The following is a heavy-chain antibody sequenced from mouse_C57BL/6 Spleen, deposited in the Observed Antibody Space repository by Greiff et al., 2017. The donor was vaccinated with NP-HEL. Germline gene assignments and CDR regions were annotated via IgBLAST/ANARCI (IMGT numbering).Heavy chain of an antibody. V-gene: IGHV1-81*01. CDR3: ARSGYDAPYYAMDY. CDR1: GYTFTSYG. CDR2: IYPRSGNT. D-gene: IGHD2-2*01. J-gene: IGHJ4*01. Sequence: QVQLKESGAELARPGASVKLSCKASGYTFTSYGISWVKQRTGQGLEWIGEIYPRSGNTYYNEKFKGKATLTADKSSSTAYMELRSLTSEDSAVYFCARSGYDAPYYAMDYWGQGTSVTVSS.